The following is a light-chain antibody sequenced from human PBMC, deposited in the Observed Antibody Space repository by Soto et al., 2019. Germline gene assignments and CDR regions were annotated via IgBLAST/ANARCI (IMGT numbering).Light chain of an antibody. CDR3: QQYGSSSYT. J-gene: IGKJ2*01. CDR2: DAS. V-gene: IGKV3-20*01. Sequence: EIVLTQSPGTLSLSPGERATLSCRASQSVSSSYLAWYQQKPGQAPRLLIYDASSRATGIPDRFSGSGSGTDFTRTISRLEPEDVAVYYCQQYGSSSYTFGQGTKLEIK. CDR1: QSVSSSY.